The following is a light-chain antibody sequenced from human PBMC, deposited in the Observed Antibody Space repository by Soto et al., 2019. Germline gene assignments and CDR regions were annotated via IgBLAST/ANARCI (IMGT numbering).Light chain of an antibody. CDR3: CSYALDLAL. V-gene: IGLV2-11*01. J-gene: IGLJ2*01. CDR2: DVS. CDR1: SSDVGGYDF. Sequence: QSVLTQPRSVSGSPGQSVTISCTGTSSDVGGYDFVSWYQQHPGKAPKLMISDVSKRPSGVPDRFSGSKSGNTASLTISGLQAEDEADYYCCSYALDLALFGGGTMLTVL.